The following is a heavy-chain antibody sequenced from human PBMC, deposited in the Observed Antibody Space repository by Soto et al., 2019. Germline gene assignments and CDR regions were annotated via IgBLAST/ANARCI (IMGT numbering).Heavy chain of an antibody. CDR2: VNWNGGST. Sequence: GGSLRLSCAASGFTFDDYGMSWARQAPGKGLEWVSGVNWNGGSTGYADSVKGRFTISRDNAKNSLYLQMNSLRAEDTAFYYCVRGASLNFDYWGQGTRVTVSS. D-gene: IGHD1-26*01. CDR1: GFTFDDYG. V-gene: IGHV3-20*04. CDR3: VRGASLNFDY. J-gene: IGHJ4*02.